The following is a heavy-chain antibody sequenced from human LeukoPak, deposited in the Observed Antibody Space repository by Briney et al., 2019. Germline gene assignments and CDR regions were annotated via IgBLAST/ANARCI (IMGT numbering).Heavy chain of an antibody. CDR3: ARFRDGYNQGAFDI. D-gene: IGHD5-24*01. V-gene: IGHV1-24*01. CDR1: GYTLTELS. CDR2: FDPEDGET. J-gene: IGHJ3*02. Sequence: ASVKVSCKASGYTLTELSMHWVRQAPGKGLEWMGGFDPEDGETIYAQKFQGRVTMTEDTSTDTAYMELRSLRSDDTAVYYCARFRDGYNQGAFDIWGQGTMVTVSS.